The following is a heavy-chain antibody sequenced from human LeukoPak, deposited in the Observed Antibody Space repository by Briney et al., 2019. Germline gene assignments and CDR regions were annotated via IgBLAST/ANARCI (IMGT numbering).Heavy chain of an antibody. D-gene: IGHD1-26*01. CDR2: ISGSGGST. CDR1: GFTFSSYA. Sequence: GGSLRLSCAASGFTFSSYAMSWVRQAPGKGLEWVSAISGSGGSTYYADSVKGRFTISRDNSKNTLYLQMNSLRAEDTAIYYCAKELGATHSPDLGYWGQGTLVTVSS. J-gene: IGHJ4*02. V-gene: IGHV3-23*01. CDR3: AKELGATHSPDLGY.